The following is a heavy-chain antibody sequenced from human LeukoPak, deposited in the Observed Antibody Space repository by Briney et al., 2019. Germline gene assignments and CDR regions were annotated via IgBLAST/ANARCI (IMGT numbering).Heavy chain of an antibody. CDR3: AREDTYYYDSSGYKAWDYYYYYYMDV. CDR2: IYHSGST. CDR1: GYSISSGYY. D-gene: IGHD3-22*01. V-gene: IGHV4-38-2*02. J-gene: IGHJ6*03. Sequence: SETLSLTCTVSGYSISSGYYGGWIRQPPGKGLEWIGSIYHSGSTYYNPSLKSRVTISVDTSKNQFSPKLSSVTAADTAVYYCAREDTYYYDSSGYKAWDYYYYYYMDVWGKGTTVTVSS.